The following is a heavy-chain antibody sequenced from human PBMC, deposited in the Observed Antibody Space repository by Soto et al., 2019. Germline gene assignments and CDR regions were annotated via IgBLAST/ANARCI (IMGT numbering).Heavy chain of an antibody. CDR1: GFTFSSYA. J-gene: IGHJ4*02. CDR2: ISGSGGST. D-gene: IGHD6-19*01. CDR3: ARRSSGWSFAY. Sequence: EVQLLESGGGLVQPGGSLRLSCAASGFTFSSYAMSWVRQAPGKGLEWVSAISGSGGSTYYADSVKGRFTISRDNSKNPLYLQMNSLRAEDTAVYYCARRSSGWSFAYWGQGTLVTVSS. V-gene: IGHV3-23*01.